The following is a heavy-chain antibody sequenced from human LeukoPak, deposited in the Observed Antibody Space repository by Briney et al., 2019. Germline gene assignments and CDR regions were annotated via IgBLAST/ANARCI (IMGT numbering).Heavy chain of an antibody. CDR2: IKEDGSEK. CDR3: ARGRNNFRY. D-gene: IGHD1/OR15-1a*01. V-gene: IGHV3-7*01. CDR1: AFTFINYW. J-gene: IGHJ4*02. Sequence: GGSLRLSCAAFAFTFINYWMSWVRQAPGKGLEWVASIKEDGSEKYYVDSVKGRFTISRDNAKNSLYLQMNSLRAEDTAVYYCARGRNNFRYWGQGTLVIASS.